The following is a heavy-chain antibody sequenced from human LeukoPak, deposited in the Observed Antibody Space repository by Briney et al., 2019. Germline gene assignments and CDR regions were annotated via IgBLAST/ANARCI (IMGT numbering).Heavy chain of an antibody. CDR3: ARLFIDILTGSRGDAFDI. V-gene: IGHV1-46*01. J-gene: IGHJ3*02. CDR2: INPSGGST. CDR1: GYTFTSYY. Sequence: ASVKVSCKASGYTFTSYYMHWVRQAPGRGLEWMGIINPSGGSTSYAQKFQGRVTMTRDTSTSTVYMELSSLRSEDTAVYYCARLFIDILTGSRGDAFDIWGQGTMVTVSS. D-gene: IGHD3-9*01.